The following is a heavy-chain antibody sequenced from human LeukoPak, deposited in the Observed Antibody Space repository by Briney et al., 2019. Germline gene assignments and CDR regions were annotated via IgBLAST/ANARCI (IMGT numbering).Heavy chain of an antibody. V-gene: IGHV3-23*01. CDR1: GFTFGSDA. CDR2: ISGSADGT. J-gene: IGHJ4*02. D-gene: IGHD4-23*01. Sequence: GGSLRLSCAASGFTFGSDAMSWVRQAPGKGLEWVSTISGSADGTHYRDSVKGRFTISRDNSKNTLFLQMNSLSAADTAVYYCAKGIGGTLFDYWGQGTLVTVSS. CDR3: AKGIGGTLFDY.